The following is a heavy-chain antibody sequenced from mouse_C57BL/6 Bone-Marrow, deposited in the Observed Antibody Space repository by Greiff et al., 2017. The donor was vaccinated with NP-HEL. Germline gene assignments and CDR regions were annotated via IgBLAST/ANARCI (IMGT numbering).Heavy chain of an antibody. V-gene: IGHV1-22*01. D-gene: IGHD2-2*01. CDR2: INPNNGGT. Sequence: EVQLQQSGPELVKPGASVKMSCKASGYTFTDYNMHWVKQSHGKSLEWIGYINPNNGGTSYNQKFKGKATLTVNKSSCTAYMELRSLTSEDSAVYYCAREIYYGYGGAMDYWGQGTSVTVSS. CDR3: AREIYYGYGGAMDY. CDR1: GYTFTDYN. J-gene: IGHJ4*01.